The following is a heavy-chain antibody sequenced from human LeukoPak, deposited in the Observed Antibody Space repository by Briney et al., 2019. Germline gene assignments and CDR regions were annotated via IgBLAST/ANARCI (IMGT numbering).Heavy chain of an antibody. CDR1: GFTFGDYG. V-gene: IGHV3-20*04. J-gene: IGHJ4*02. CDR3: ARYSGIAVAGTLDY. CDR2: INWNGGST. D-gene: IGHD6-19*01. Sequence: PGGSLRLSCAASGFTFGDYGMSWVRQAPGKGLEWVSGINWNGGSTGYADSVKGRFTISRDNAKNSLYLQMNSLRAEDTALYYCARYSGIAVAGTLDYWGQGTLVTVSS.